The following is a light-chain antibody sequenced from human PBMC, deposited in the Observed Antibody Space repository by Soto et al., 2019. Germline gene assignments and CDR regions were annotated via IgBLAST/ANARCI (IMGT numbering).Light chain of an antibody. CDR3: CSYTSSSARV. V-gene: IGLV2-14*02. J-gene: IGLJ3*02. CDR1: SSNVGSYKL. Sequence: QSALTQPASVSGSPGQSITISCTGTSSNVGSYKLVSWYQQHPGKAPKLMIFEVNKRPSGVSNRFSGSKSGNTASLTISGLKVEDEADYYCCSYTSSSARVFGGGTKVTVL. CDR2: EVN.